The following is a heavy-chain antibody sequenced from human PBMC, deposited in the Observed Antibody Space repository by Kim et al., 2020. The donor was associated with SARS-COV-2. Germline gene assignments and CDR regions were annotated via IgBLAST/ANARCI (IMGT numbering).Heavy chain of an antibody. J-gene: IGHJ5*02. Sequence: SETLSLTCTVSGGSISSSSYYWGWIRQPPGKGLEWIGSIYYSGSTYYNPSLKSRVTISVDTSKNQFSLKLSSVTAAATAVYYCASRLWFGYNWFDPWGQGTLVTVSS. CDR3: ASRLWFGYNWFDP. CDR1: GGSISSSSYY. CDR2: IYYSGST. D-gene: IGHD3-10*01. V-gene: IGHV4-39*07.